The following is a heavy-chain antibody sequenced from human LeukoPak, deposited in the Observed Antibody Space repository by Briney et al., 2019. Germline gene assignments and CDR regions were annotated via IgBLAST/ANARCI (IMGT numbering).Heavy chain of an antibody. D-gene: IGHD4-11*01. J-gene: IGHJ6*03. CDR2: IYYSGDT. CDR1: GGSINSTRYY. Sequence: SETLSLTWTVSGGSINSTRYYWGWIRQPPGKGLEWIGSIYYSGDTHYNPSLRSRVTISVDTSKNQFSLRMHSMTAADTSFYYCATGSMTTRYYYYFHMDVWGPGTTVTVSS. CDR3: ATGSMTTRYYYYFHMDV. V-gene: IGHV4-39*01.